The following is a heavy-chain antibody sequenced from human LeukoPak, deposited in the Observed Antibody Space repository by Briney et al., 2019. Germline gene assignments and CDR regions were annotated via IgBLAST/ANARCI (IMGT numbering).Heavy chain of an antibody. CDR2: ITSRGTDT. J-gene: IGHJ6*02. CDR1: GFSFSSYA. D-gene: IGHD4-17*01. Sequence: GGSLRLSCAASGFSFSSYAMHWVRQAPGKGLEYVSGITSRGTDTAYANSGKGRFTISRDNSKNTLYLQMGSLRVEDMAVYYCARGRGTTVTASMDVWGQGTTVTVSS. CDR3: ARGRGTTVTASMDV. V-gene: IGHV3-64*01.